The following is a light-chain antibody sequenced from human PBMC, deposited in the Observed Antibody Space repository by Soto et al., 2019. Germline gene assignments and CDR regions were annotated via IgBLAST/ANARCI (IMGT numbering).Light chain of an antibody. J-gene: IGKJ5*01. Sequence: DIVLTQSPGTLSLSPGERASLSCRASQSVSSYLAWYQQKPGQAPRLLIYGASSRPTGIPDRFSGSGSGTDFTHTISRLEPEDFAVYYCQQYGSSSTFGQGTRLEIK. CDR2: GAS. CDR1: QSVSSY. CDR3: QQYGSSST. V-gene: IGKV3-20*01.